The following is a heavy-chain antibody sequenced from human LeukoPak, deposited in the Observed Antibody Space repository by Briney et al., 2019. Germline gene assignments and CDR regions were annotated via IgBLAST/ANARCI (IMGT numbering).Heavy chain of an antibody. V-gene: IGHV3-23*01. CDR3: AKSDYGDYGPWYFDL. J-gene: IGHJ2*01. CDR2: ISGSGGST. CDR1: GFTFSSYA. D-gene: IGHD4-17*01. Sequence: PGGSLRLSRAASGFTFSSYAMSWVRQAPGKGLEWVSAISGSGGSTYYADSVKGRFTISRDNSKNTLYLQMNSLRAEDTAVYYCAKSDYGDYGPWYFDLWGRGTLVTVSS.